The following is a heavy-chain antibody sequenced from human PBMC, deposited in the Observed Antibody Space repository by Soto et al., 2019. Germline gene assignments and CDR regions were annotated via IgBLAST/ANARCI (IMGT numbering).Heavy chain of an antibody. J-gene: IGHJ6*02. D-gene: IGHD2-2*01. Sequence: QVQLVQSGAEVKKPGSSVKVSCKASGGTFSSYAISWVRQAPGQGLEWMGGIIPIFGTANYAQKFQGRVTITADDSPSTAYMKLSSLRSEDTAVYYCARHVPAAGYYYGMDVWGQGTTVTVSS. CDR1: GGTFSSYA. CDR3: ARHVPAAGYYYGMDV. V-gene: IGHV1-69*12. CDR2: IIPIFGTA.